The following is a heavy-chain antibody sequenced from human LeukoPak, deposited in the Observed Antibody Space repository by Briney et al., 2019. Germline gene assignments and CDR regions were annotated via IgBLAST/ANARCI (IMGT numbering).Heavy chain of an antibody. CDR2: FDPEDGET. Sequence: ASVKVSCKVSGYTLTELSMHWVRQAPGKGLEWMGGFDPEDGETIYAQKFQGRVTMTEDTSTDTAYMELSSLRSEDTAEYYCARGSRLLWFGSEYYGMDVWGQGTTVTVSS. J-gene: IGHJ6*02. D-gene: IGHD3-10*01. CDR1: GYTLTELS. CDR3: ARGSRLLWFGSEYYGMDV. V-gene: IGHV1-24*01.